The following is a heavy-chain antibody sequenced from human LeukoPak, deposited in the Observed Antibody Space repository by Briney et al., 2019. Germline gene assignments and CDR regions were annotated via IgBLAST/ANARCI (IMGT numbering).Heavy chain of an antibody. CDR1: GFTFSSYA. D-gene: IGHD6-13*01. V-gene: IGHV3-23*01. Sequence: GGSLRLSCAASGFTFSSYAMSCVRQAPGKGLEWVSAISGSGGSTYYADSVKGRFTISRENSKNTLYLQMNTLTAKETAVYYCAAGNPHSWFDPWGQGTLVTVSS. CDR2: ISGSGGST. CDR3: AAGNPHSWFDP. J-gene: IGHJ5*02.